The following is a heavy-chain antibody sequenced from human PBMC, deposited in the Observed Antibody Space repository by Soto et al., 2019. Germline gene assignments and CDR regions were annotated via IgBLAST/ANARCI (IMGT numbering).Heavy chain of an antibody. Sequence: GGSLRLSCVASGFSFSGYWIHWVRQRPWKGLAWVSNIYGDATGTYADSVKGRFTISRDDAKSTIYLQMNSLRAEDTAVYYCAGVKGGSGGNGETLDFWGRGILLTLSS. CDR2: IYGDATGT. CDR3: AGVKGGSGGNGETLDF. D-gene: IGHD2-15*01. CDR1: GFSFSGYW. V-gene: IGHV3-74*01. J-gene: IGHJ4*01.